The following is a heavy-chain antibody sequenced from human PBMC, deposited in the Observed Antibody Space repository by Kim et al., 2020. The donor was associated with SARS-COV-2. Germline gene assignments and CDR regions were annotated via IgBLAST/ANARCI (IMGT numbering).Heavy chain of an antibody. Sequence: GGSLRLSCAASGFTFSSYSMNWVRQAPGKGLEWVSSISSSSSYIYYADSVKGRFTISRDNAKNSLYLQMNSLRAEDTAVYYCARDLGGFYGSGSYYPRILGYGGQETLVTV. CDR2: ISSSSSYI. CDR3: ARDLGGFYGSGSYYPRILGY. CDR1: GFTFSSYS. D-gene: IGHD3-10*01. J-gene: IGHJ4*02. V-gene: IGHV3-21*01.